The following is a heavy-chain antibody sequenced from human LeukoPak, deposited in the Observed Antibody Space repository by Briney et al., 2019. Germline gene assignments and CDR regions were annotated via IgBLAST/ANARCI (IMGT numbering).Heavy chain of an antibody. CDR1: GFTFSSYA. J-gene: IGHJ4*02. CDR2: ISGSGGST. V-gene: IGHV3-23*01. Sequence: GGSLRLSCAASGFTFSSYAMSWVRQAPGKVLEWVSAISGSGGSTYYADSVKGRFTISRDNSKNTLYLQMNSLRAEDTAVYYCAKYCSSTSCYDYYFDYWGQGTLVTVSS. CDR3: AKYCSSTSCYDYYFDY. D-gene: IGHD2-2*01.